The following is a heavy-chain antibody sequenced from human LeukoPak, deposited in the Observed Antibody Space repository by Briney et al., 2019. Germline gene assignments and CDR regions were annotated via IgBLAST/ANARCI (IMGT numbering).Heavy chain of an antibody. V-gene: IGHV4-30-2*01. CDR2: IYHSGST. Sequence: SETLSLTCAVSGGSISSGGYSWSWIRQPPGKGLEWIGYIYHSGSTYYNPSLKSRVTISVDTSKNQFSLKLSSVTAADTAVYYCARDQPDAFDIWGQGTMVTVSS. CDR1: GGSISSGGYS. J-gene: IGHJ3*02. CDR3: ARDQPDAFDI.